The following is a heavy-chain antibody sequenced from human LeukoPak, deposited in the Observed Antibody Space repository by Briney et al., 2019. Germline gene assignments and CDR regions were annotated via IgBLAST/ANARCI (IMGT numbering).Heavy chain of an antibody. Sequence: ASVKVSCKVSGYTLTELSMHWVRQAPGKGLEWMGGFDPEDGETIYAQKFQGRVTMTEDTSTDTAYMELSSLRSEDTAVYYCARGSWGIAAAGRADAFDIWGQGTMVTVSS. V-gene: IGHV1-24*01. CDR1: GYTLTELS. D-gene: IGHD6-13*01. J-gene: IGHJ3*02. CDR3: ARGSWGIAAAGRADAFDI. CDR2: FDPEDGET.